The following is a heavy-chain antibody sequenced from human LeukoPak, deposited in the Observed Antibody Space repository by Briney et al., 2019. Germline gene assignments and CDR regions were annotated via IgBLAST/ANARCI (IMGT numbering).Heavy chain of an antibody. J-gene: IGHJ4*02. V-gene: IGHV3-48*04. CDR1: GFTFSSYN. Sequence: GGSLRLSCAASGFTFSSYNMNWVRHAPGKGLEWVSYISRSSGTIYYADSVQGRFTISRDNAKNSLYLQMNSLRAEDRAVYYCARAFRDVIFDYWGQGTLVTVSS. CDR3: ARAFRDVIFDY. CDR2: ISRSSGTI. D-gene: IGHD5-24*01.